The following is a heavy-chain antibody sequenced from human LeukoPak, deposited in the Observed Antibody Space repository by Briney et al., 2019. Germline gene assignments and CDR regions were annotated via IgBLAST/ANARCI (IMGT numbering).Heavy chain of an antibody. CDR3: ARRGYFDANGLDH. Sequence: SETLSLTCTVSHGSISSYYRSWIRQPPGKGLEWIGYIYYSGSTNYNPSLKRRVTISLDTSKNQLSLKLMCVTAAEAAVYFCARRGYFDANGLDHWGQGTLVTVSS. V-gene: IGHV4-59*01. CDR2: IYYSGST. CDR1: HGSISSYY. D-gene: IGHD2-8*01. J-gene: IGHJ4*02.